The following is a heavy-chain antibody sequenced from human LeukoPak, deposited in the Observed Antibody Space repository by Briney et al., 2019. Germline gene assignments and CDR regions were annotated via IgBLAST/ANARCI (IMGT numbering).Heavy chain of an antibody. Sequence: GGSLRLSCAASGFTFCSYAMHWVRQAPGKGLEWVAVISYDGSNKYYADSVKGRFTISRDNSKNTLYLQMNSLRAEDTAVYYCARDQGYSGYGLFDYWGQGTLVTVSS. CDR3: ARDQGYSGYGLFDY. CDR2: ISYDGSNK. CDR1: GFTFCSYA. V-gene: IGHV3-30*04. D-gene: IGHD5-12*01. J-gene: IGHJ4*02.